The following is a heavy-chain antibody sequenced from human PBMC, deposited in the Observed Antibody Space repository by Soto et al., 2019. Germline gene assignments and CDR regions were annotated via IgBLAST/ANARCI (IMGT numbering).Heavy chain of an antibody. J-gene: IGHJ6*02. Sequence: EVQLVESGGGLVKPGGSLRLSCAASGFTFSSYSMNWVRQAPGKGLEWVSSISSSSSYIYYADSVKGRFTISRDNAKNSLYLQMNSLRAEDTAVYYCARGRVSSFHSYYYGMDVWGQGTTVTVSS. CDR3: ARGRVSSFHSYYYGMDV. CDR2: ISSSSSYI. V-gene: IGHV3-21*01. D-gene: IGHD6-13*01. CDR1: GFTFSSYS.